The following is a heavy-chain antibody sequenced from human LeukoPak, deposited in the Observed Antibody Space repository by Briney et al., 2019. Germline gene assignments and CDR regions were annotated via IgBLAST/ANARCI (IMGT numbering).Heavy chain of an antibody. CDR2: ISWNSGSI. CDR3: AKDIGPLVTTPSAVVY. CDR1: GFTFDDYA. J-gene: IGHJ4*02. V-gene: IGHV3-9*01. D-gene: IGHD1-14*01. Sequence: PGGSLRLSCAASGFTFDDYAMHWVRQAPGKGLEWVSGISWNSGSIGYADSVKGRFTISRDNAKNSLYLQMNSLRAEDTALYYCAKDIGPLVTTPSAVVYWGQGTLVTVSS.